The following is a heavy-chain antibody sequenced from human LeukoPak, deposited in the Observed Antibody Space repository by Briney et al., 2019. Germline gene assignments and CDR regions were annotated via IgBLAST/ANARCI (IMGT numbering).Heavy chain of an antibody. J-gene: IGHJ6*03. CDR3: ARDYDFWSGYHPDYYYMDV. CDR2: IYTWGST. CDR1: GGSISSYY. D-gene: IGHD3-3*01. Sequence: PSETLSLTCTVSGGSISSYYWSWIRQPAGKGLEWIGRIYTWGSTNYNPSLKSRVTMSVDTSKNQFSLKLSSVTAADTAVYYCARDYDFWSGYHPDYYYMDVWGKGTTVTVSS. V-gene: IGHV4-4*07.